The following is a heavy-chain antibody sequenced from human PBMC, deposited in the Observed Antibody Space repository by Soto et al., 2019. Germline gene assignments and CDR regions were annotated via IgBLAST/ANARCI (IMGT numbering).Heavy chain of an antibody. D-gene: IGHD5-18*01. J-gene: IGHJ6*02. CDR3: ARAGIQLWFLDYYYGMDV. CDR2: INAGNGNT. Sequence: ASVKVSCKASGYTFTSYAMHWVRQAPGQRLEWMGWINAGNGNTKYSQKFQGRVTITRDTSASTAYMELSSLRSEDTAVYYCARAGIQLWFLDYYYGMDVWGQGTTVTVSS. CDR1: GYTFTSYA. V-gene: IGHV1-3*01.